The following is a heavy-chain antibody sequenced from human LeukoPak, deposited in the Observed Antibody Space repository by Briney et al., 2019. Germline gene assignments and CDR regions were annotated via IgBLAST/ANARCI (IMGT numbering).Heavy chain of an antibody. D-gene: IGHD6-19*01. CDR1: GYSFTSYW. CDR3: ARREVGGGVAVASKVYYYYGMDV. V-gene: IGHV5-51*01. CDR2: IYPGDSDT. J-gene: IGHJ6*02. Sequence: GESLKISCKGSGYSFTSYWIGWVRQMPGKGLEWMGIIYPGDSDTRYSPSFQGQVTISADKSISTAYLQWSSLKASDTAMYYSARREVGGGVAVASKVYYYYGMDVWGQGTTVTVSS.